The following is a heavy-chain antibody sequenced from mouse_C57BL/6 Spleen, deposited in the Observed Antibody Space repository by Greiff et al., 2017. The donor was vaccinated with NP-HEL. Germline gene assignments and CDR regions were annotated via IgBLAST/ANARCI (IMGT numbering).Heavy chain of an antibody. J-gene: IGHJ4*01. V-gene: IGHV1-26*01. CDR2: INPNNGGT. CDR3: ASGGYGYAMDY. D-gene: IGHD3-1*01. CDR1: GYTFTDYY. Sequence: EVQLQQSGPELVKPGASVKISCKASGYTFTDYYMNWVKQSHGKSLEWIGDINPNNGGTSYNQKFKGKATLTVDKSSSTAYMELRSLTSEDSAVYYCASGGYGYAMDYWGQGTSVTVSS.